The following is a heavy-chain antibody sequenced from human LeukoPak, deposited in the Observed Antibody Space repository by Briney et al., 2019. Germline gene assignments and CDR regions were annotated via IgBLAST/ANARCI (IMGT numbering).Heavy chain of an antibody. CDR3: ARVSSGYYKASFDY. D-gene: IGHD3-22*01. V-gene: IGHV1-69*13. Sequence: SVKVSCKASGGTFSSYAISWVRQAPGQGLEWMGGIIPIFGTANYAQRFQGRVTITADESTSTAYMELSSLRSEDTAVYYCARVSSGYYKASFDYWGQGTLVTVSS. J-gene: IGHJ4*02. CDR1: GGTFSSYA. CDR2: IIPIFGTA.